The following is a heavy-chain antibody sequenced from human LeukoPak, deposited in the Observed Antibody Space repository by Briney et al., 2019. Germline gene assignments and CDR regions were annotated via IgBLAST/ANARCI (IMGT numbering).Heavy chain of an antibody. CDR1: GASTSSLY. V-gene: IGHV4-59*08. J-gene: IGHJ4*02. CDR2: ISSNGDT. D-gene: IGHD2-21*02. CDR3: ARTARVFDF. Sequence: SETLSLTCTVSGASTSSLYWSWIRQPPGKALECIGYISSNGDTNLNPSLRGRVTLSLDTSNNQFSLRLNSVTAADTAVYFCARTARVFDFWGPGTLVTVSS.